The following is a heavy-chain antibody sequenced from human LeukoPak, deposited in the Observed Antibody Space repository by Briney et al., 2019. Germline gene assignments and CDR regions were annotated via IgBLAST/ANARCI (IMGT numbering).Heavy chain of an antibody. CDR3: ARTQPRTLVGQPFDAFDI. CDR1: GGTFSSYA. Sequence: SVKVSCKASGGTFSSYAISWVRQAPGQGLEWMGGIIPIFGTANYAQKFQGRVTITTDESTSTAYMELSSLRSEDTAVYYCARTQPRTLVGQPFDAFDIWGQGTMVTVSS. V-gene: IGHV1-69*05. J-gene: IGHJ3*02. CDR2: IIPIFGTA. D-gene: IGHD3/OR15-3a*01.